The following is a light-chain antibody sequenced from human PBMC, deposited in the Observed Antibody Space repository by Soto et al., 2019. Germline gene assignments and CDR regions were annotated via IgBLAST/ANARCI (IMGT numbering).Light chain of an antibody. CDR1: SSDVGGYNY. V-gene: IGLV2-14*03. CDR2: DVS. J-gene: IGLJ1*01. Sequence: QSALTQPASVSGSPGQSITISCTGTSSDVGGYNYVSWYQQHPGKAPQLMIYDVSSRPSGVSHRFSGSKSGTTASLTISGLQAEDEAYYFCSSYAGSYTYVFGTGTKLTVL. CDR3: SSYAGSYTYV.